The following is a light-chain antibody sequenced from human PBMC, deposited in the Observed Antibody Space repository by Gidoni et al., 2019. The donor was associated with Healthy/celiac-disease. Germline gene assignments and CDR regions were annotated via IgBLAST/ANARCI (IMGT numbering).Light chain of an antibody. V-gene: IGKV1-39*01. CDR1: QSISSY. CDR2: AAS. CDR3: QQSYRTPLT. J-gene: IGKJ4*01. Sequence: DIQMTQSPASLSASVGDRVPITCRASQSISSYLNWYQQKQGKAPKLLIYAASSLQSGVPSRFSGSGSGTDFTLTISSLQPEDFATYYCQQSYRTPLTCGGGTKVEIK.